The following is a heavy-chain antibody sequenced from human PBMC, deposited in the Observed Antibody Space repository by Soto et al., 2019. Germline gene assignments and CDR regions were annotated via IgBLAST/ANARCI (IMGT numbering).Heavy chain of an antibody. CDR2: IYHSGST. D-gene: IGHD6-13*01. J-gene: IGHJ6*02. Sequence: PSETLSLTCAVSGYSISSGYYWGWIRQPPGKGLEWIGSIYHSGSTYYNPSLKSRVTISVDTSKNQFSLKLSSVTAADTAVYYCARDLIAAAGTGYYYYGMDVWGQGTTVT. CDR1: GYSISSGYY. V-gene: IGHV4-38-2*02. CDR3: ARDLIAAAGTGYYYYGMDV.